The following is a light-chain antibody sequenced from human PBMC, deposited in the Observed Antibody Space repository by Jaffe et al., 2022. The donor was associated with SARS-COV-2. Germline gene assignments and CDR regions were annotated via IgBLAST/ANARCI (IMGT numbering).Light chain of an antibody. CDR1: SNNVGYQG. Sequence: QAGLTQPPSVSKGLRQTATLTCTGNSNNVGYQGASWLQQHQGHPPKLLSYRNNNRPSGISERLSASRSGNTASLTITGLQPEDEADYYCAAWDASLSVVVFGGGTKLTVL. J-gene: IGLJ2*01. V-gene: IGLV10-54*04. CDR3: AAWDASLSVVV. CDR2: RNN.